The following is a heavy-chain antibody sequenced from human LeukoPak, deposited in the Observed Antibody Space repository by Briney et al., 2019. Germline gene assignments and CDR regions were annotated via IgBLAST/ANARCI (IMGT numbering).Heavy chain of an antibody. CDR3: ARALMPSGYYDSSGYYTGWFDP. CDR1: GGSISSGGYY. CDR2: IYYSGST. Sequence: PSQTLSLTCTVSGGSISSGGYYWSWIRQHPGKGLEWIGYIYYSGSTYYNPSHKSRVTISVDTSKNQFSLKLSSVTAADTAVYYCARALMPSGYYDSSGYYTGWFDPWGQGTLVTVSS. D-gene: IGHD3-22*01. J-gene: IGHJ5*02. V-gene: IGHV4-31*03.